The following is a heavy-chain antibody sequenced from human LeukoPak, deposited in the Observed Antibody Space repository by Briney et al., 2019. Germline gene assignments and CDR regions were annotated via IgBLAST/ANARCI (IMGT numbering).Heavy chain of an antibody. CDR3: ARGRAYYYDSSGYYYGSAFDI. J-gene: IGHJ3*02. CDR2: INPNSGGT. Sequence: ASVKVSCKASGYTFTGYYMHWVRQAPGQGLEWMGWINPNSGGTNYAQKFQGRVTMTRDTSISTAYMELSRLRSDDTAVYYCARGRAYYYDSSGYYYGSAFDIWGQGTMVTVSS. V-gene: IGHV1-2*02. D-gene: IGHD3-22*01. CDR1: GYTFTGYY.